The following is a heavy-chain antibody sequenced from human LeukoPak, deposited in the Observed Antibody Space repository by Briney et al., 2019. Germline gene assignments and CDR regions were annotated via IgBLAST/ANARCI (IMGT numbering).Heavy chain of an antibody. J-gene: IGHJ4*02. Sequence: GGSLRLSCAASGFTFSSYAISWVRQAPGKGLEWVSAISGSGGSTYHADSVKGRFTISRDNSKNTLYLQMNSLRAEDTAVYYCAKDRTLSSPYYDFWSGYYKDYYFDYWGQGTLVTVSS. CDR1: GFTFSSYA. D-gene: IGHD3-3*01. CDR2: ISGSGGST. V-gene: IGHV3-23*01. CDR3: AKDRTLSSPYYDFWSGYYKDYYFDY.